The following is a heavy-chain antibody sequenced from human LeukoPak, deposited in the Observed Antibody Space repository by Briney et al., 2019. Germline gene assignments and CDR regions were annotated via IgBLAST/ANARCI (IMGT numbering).Heavy chain of an antibody. CDR2: INPNSGGT. J-gene: IGHJ4*02. CDR1: GYTFTGYY. V-gene: IGHV1-2*02. CDR3: ARERYGSGSYYVY. D-gene: IGHD3-10*01. Sequence: ASVKVSCKASGYTFTGYYMHWVRQAPGQGLEWMGWINPNSGGTNYAQKFQGRVTMTRDTSISTAYMELSRLRSDDTAVYYCARERYGSGSYYVYWGQGTLVTVSS.